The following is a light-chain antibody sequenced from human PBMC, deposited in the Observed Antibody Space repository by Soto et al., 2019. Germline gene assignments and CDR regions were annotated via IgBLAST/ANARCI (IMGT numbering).Light chain of an antibody. CDR1: QYINTR. V-gene: IGKV3D-11*03. CDR2: QTS. J-gene: IGKJ4*01. CDR3: QQFSSYPLT. Sequence: NVLTKSPATLSSVSGDRVTLSWRASQYINTRLAWYQHRPGQAPRLLIYQTSIRAAGIPARFSASGSGTDFTLTISRLEPEDFAVYYCQQFSSYPLTFGGGTKVDIK.